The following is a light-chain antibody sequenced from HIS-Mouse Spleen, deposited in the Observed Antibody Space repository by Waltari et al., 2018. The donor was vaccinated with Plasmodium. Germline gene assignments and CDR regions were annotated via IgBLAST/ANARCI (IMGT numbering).Light chain of an antibody. CDR1: SSDVGSYNL. CDR2: EVS. J-gene: IGLJ2*01. Sequence: QSALTQPASVSGSPGQSITISCTGTSSDVGSYNLVSWYQQHPGKAPKLMIYEVSKRPSGVSNRFSGSKSGNTASLTISGLRAEDEADYYCCSYAGSRMVFGGGTKLTVL. V-gene: IGLV2-23*02. CDR3: CSYAGSRMV.